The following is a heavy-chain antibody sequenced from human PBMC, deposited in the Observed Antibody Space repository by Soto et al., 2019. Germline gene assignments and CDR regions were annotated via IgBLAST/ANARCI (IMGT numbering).Heavy chain of an antibody. CDR2: FYYSGST. V-gene: IGHV4-59*08. Sequence: QVQLQESGPGLVKPSETLSLTCTVSGGSIRSYYWSWVRQPPGKGLEWIGYFYYSGSTSYNPSLNSRVTISVDPSTNQYSLKLSSVTAADTAVYYCASLWGRSVDCWGQGTLVTVSP. CDR3: ASLWGRSVDC. J-gene: IGHJ4*02. CDR1: GGSIRSYY. D-gene: IGHD3-16*01.